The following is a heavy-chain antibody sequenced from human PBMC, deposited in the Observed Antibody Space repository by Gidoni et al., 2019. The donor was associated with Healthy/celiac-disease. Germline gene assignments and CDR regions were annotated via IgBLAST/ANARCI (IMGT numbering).Heavy chain of an antibody. CDR2: TIPIFGTA. CDR3: ATEGYCSGGSCYSFY. V-gene: IGHV1-69*06. Sequence: QVQLVQSGAEVKKPGPSVKVSCKASGGTFSSYAISWVRQAPGQGLEWMGGTIPIFGTANYAQKFQGRVTITADKSTSTAYMELSSLRSEDTAVYYCATEGYCSGGSCYSFYWGQGTLVTVSS. D-gene: IGHD2-15*01. CDR1: GGTFSSYA. J-gene: IGHJ4*02.